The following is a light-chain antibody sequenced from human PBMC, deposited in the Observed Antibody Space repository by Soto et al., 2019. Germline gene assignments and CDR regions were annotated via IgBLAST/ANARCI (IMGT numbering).Light chain of an antibody. CDR3: AVWDDSLHARV. CDR2: LND. CDR1: DSNIGSNP. Sequence: QPVLTQPPSATGTPGQTVTISCFGSDSNIGSNPLNWFQQLPGAAPTLLIYLNDQRHSGVPARFSGSKSGTSASLAISGLQSEDEADYYCAVWDDSLHARVFGGGTKVTVL. J-gene: IGLJ2*01. V-gene: IGLV1-44*01.